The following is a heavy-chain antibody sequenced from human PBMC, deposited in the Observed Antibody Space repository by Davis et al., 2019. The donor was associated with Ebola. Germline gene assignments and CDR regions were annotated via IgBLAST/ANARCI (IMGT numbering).Heavy chain of an antibody. CDR1: GFTVSSNY. V-gene: IGHV3-53*01. D-gene: IGHD3-3*01. CDR2: IYSGGST. Sequence: GESLKISCAGSGFTVSSNYMSWVRQAPGKGLEWVSVIYSGGSTYYADSVKGRFTISRDNSKNTLYLQMNSLRAEDTAVYYCARDQQVFGVVIIGSYYGMDVWGKGTTVTVSS. CDR3: ARDQQVFGVVIIGSYYGMDV. J-gene: IGHJ6*04.